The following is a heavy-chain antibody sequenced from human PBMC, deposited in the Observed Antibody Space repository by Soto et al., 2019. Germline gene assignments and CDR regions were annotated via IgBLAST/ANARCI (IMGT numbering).Heavy chain of an antibody. V-gene: IGHV3-23*01. D-gene: IGHD2-15*01. CDR1: GFNFSSYA. CDR2: ISGSGGST. Sequence: EVQLLESGGGLVQPGGALRLSCAASGFNFSSYAMIWVRQAPGKGLEWVSAISGSGGSTYYADSVKGRFTISRDNSKNTLYMQMNSLRDEDTAVYYCAKDRGDIVVVVAATPQYWGQGNLVTVYS. CDR3: AKDRGDIVVVVAATPQY. J-gene: IGHJ4*02.